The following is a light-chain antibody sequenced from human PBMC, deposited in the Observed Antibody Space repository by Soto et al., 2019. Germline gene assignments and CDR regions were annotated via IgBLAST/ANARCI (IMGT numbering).Light chain of an antibody. CDR1: QSISSW. CDR3: QQYNSFSSGYT. CDR2: KAS. Sequence: DIQMTQSPSTLSASVGDRVTITCRASQSISSWLAWYQQKPGKAPKLLIYKASSLESGVPSRFSGSGSGTEFTLTISSLQPDEFATYYCQQYNSFSSGYTFGQGTKLE. V-gene: IGKV1-5*03. J-gene: IGKJ2*01.